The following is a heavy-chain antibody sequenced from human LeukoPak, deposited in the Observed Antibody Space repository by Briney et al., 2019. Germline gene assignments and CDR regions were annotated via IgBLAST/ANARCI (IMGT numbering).Heavy chain of an antibody. CDR2: IYYSGST. CDR1: GGSISSSSYY. CDR3: ATNDHRDPVDY. Sequence: PSETLSLTCTVSGGSISSSSYYWGWIRQPPGKGLEWIGSIYYSGSTYYNPSLKSRVTISVDTSKNQFSLKLSSVTAADTAVYYCATNDHRDPVDYWGQGTLVTVSS. J-gene: IGHJ4*02. V-gene: IGHV4-39*01. D-gene: IGHD1-14*01.